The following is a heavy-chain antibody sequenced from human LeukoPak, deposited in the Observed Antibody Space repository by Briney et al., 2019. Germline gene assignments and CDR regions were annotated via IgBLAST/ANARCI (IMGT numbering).Heavy chain of an antibody. J-gene: IGHJ4*02. V-gene: IGHV3-23*01. Sequence: GSLSLSCAASGFSFSTYAMSWVRQAPGKGLEWVSGISGSGVDTHYAASVKGRFRISRDNSKNTLYLQLNRLRAEDTAGYYWASGTYRLGDYWGLGTLVTVSS. D-gene: IGHD3-10*01. CDR3: ASGTYRLGDY. CDR1: GFSFSTYA. CDR2: ISGSGVDT.